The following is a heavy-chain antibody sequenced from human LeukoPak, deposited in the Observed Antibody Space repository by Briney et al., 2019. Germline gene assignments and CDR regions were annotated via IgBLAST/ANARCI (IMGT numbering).Heavy chain of an antibody. Sequence: GGSLRLSCAASGFTFSSYAMSWVRQAPGKGLEWVSAISGSGGSTYYADSVKGRFTISRDNSKNTLYLQMNSLRAEDTAVYYCARVSARRGNAFDIWGQGTMVTVSS. CDR1: GFTFSSYA. J-gene: IGHJ3*02. V-gene: IGHV3-23*01. CDR3: ARVSARRGNAFDI. CDR2: ISGSGGST. D-gene: IGHD6-6*01.